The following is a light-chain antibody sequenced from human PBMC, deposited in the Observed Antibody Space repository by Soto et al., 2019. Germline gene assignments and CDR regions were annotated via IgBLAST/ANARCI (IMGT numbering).Light chain of an antibody. Sequence: QSALTQPASVSGSPGQSITISCTGTSSDVGGYNDVSWYQQHPGEAPNLMIFDVNNRPSGVSSRFSGSKSGTTAPLTISGLQAEDEADYYCCSYTSRSTYVFGTGTKLTVL. CDR3: CSYTSRSTYV. V-gene: IGLV2-14*01. CDR1: SSDVGGYND. J-gene: IGLJ1*01. CDR2: DVN.